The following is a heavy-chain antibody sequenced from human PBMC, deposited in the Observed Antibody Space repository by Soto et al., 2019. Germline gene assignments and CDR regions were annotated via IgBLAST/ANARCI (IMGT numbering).Heavy chain of an antibody. CDR3: SRGEWELRH. V-gene: IGHV1-8*01. CDR1: GYTFTSYD. CDR2: MSPNSGNT. D-gene: IGHD1-26*01. J-gene: IGHJ4*02. Sequence: QVQLVQSGAEVKKPGASVKVSCKASGYTFTSYDINWVRQATGQGPEWMGYMSPNSGNTGYAQKFQGRVTMTRNTYINTAYLELPSLTSEDTAVYYCSRGEWELRHWGQGSLVIVSS.